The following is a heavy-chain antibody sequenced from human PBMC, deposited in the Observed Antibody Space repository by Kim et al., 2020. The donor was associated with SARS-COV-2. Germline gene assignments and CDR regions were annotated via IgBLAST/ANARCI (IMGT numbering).Heavy chain of an antibody. CDR3: AREAVGARLDY. Sequence: GGSLRLSCAASGFTFSSYWMHWVRQAPGKGLVWVSRINSDGSSTSYADSVKGRFTISRDNAKNTLYLQMNSLRAEDTAVYYCAREAVGARLDYWGQGTLVTVSS. CDR2: INSDGSST. CDR1: GFTFSSYW. D-gene: IGHD1-26*01. V-gene: IGHV3-74*01. J-gene: IGHJ4*02.